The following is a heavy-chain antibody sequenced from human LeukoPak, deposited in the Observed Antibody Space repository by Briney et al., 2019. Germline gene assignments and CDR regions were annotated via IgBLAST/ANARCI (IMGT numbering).Heavy chain of an antibody. CDR2: MNPNSGNT. D-gene: IGHD3-3*01. V-gene: IGHV1-8*01. CDR3: ARGWAVFGVVIFDY. J-gene: IGHJ4*02. Sequence: GASVKVSCKASGYTFTSYDINWVRQATGQGLEWMGWMNPNSGNTGYAQKFQGRVTMTRNTSISTAHMELSSLRSEDTAVYYCARGWAVFGVVIFDYWGQGTLVTVSS. CDR1: GYTFTSYD.